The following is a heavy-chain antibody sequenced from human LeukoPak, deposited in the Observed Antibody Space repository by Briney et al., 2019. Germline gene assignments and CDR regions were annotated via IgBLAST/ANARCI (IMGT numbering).Heavy chain of an antibody. CDR2: IDWDDDK. Sequence: ESGPTLVNPTQTLTLTCTFSGFSPSTSGMRVSWIRQPPGKALEWLARIDWDDDKFYSTSLKTRLTISKDTSKNQVVLTMTNMDPVDTATYYCAREGGYSYAFDIWGQGTMVTVSS. J-gene: IGHJ3*02. CDR3: AREGGYSYAFDI. CDR1: GFSPSTSGMR. V-gene: IGHV2-70*04. D-gene: IGHD5-18*01.